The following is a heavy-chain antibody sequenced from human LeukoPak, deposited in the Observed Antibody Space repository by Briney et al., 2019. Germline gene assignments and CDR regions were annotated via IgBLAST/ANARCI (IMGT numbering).Heavy chain of an antibody. V-gene: IGHV3-21*04. J-gene: IGHJ4*02. CDR1: GFTFSSYS. Sequence: MAGGSLRLSCAASGFTFSSYSMNWVRQAPGKGLEWVSSISSSSSYIYYADSVKGRFTISRDNSKNTLYLQMNSLRAEDTAVYYCAKTVAGTEHFDYWGQGTLVTVSS. CDR2: ISSSSSYI. D-gene: IGHD6-19*01. CDR3: AKTVAGTEHFDY.